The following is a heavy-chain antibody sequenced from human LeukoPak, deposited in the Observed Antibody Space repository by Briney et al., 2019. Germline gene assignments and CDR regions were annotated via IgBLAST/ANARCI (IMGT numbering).Heavy chain of an antibody. CDR3: TRGSSRLTDK. CDR1: GYTFNIYD. V-gene: IGHV1-8*01. Sequence: GASVKVSCKASGYTFNIYDITWVRQATGQGLEWMGWMNPNSGNTGYGQSFQGRITMTRDISIGTAYMELSNLTSEDTAIYYCTRGSSRLTDKWGQGTLVTVSA. J-gene: IGHJ4*02. CDR2: MNPNSGNT. D-gene: IGHD4/OR15-4a*01.